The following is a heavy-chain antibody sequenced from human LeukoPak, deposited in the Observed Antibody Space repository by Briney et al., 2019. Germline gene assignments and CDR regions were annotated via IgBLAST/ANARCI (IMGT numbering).Heavy chain of an antibody. CDR2: IKQDGSEK. V-gene: IGHV3-7*03. D-gene: IGHD3-10*01. J-gene: IGHJ4*02. CDR3: AKNSGNGFFDY. CDR1: GFIFSSYW. Sequence: GGSLRLSCAASGFIFSSYWMSWVRQAPGKGLEWVANIKQDGSEKDYVDSVKGQFTISRDNAKNSMYLQVNSLRVDDTAVYYCAKNSGNGFFDYWGQGTLVTVSS.